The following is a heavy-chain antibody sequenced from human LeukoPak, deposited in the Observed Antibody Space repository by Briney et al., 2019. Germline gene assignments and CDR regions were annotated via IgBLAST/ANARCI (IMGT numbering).Heavy chain of an antibody. D-gene: IGHD6-13*01. Sequence: GGSLRLSCAASGFTFDDYGMSWVRQAPGKGLEWVSGINWNGGSTGYADSVKGRFTISRDNAKNTLYLQMNSVRAEDTALHYCARGGYSHGFDMWGQGTMVTVSS. V-gene: IGHV3-20*04. CDR1: GFTFDDYG. CDR3: ARGGYSHGFDM. J-gene: IGHJ3*02. CDR2: INWNGGST.